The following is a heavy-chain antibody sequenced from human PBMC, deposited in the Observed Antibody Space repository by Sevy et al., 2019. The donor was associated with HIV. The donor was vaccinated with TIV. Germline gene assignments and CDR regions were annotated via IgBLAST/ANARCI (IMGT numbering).Heavy chain of an antibody. V-gene: IGHV3-30*18. CDR3: AKDRLEMATITDPSDY. D-gene: IGHD5-12*01. Sequence: GGSLRLSCAASGFTFSNYVMHWVRQAPGKVLEWVAVISYDASNKYYADSVRGRFTISRDNSKNTLYLQMNSLRDEDTAVYYCAKDRLEMATITDPSDYWGQGILVTVSS. CDR2: ISYDASNK. CDR1: GFTFSNYV. J-gene: IGHJ4*02.